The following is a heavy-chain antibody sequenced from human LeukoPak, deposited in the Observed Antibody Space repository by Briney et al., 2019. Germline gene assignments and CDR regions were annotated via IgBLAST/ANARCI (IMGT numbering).Heavy chain of an antibody. V-gene: IGHV1-46*01. J-gene: IGHJ3*02. Sequence: GGSVKVSFKASGYTFTSYYIHWGGQAPGQGVEWMGIINPSGGSTSYAQKFQGRVTMTRDTSTSTVYMELSSLRSEDTAVYYCARERYAPGAFDIWGQGTMVTVSS. CDR2: INPSGGST. D-gene: IGHD5-12*01. CDR1: GYTFTSYY. CDR3: ARERYAPGAFDI.